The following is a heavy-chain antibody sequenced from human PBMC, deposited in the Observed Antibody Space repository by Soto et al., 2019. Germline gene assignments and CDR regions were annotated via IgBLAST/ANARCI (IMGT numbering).Heavy chain of an antibody. CDR2: IFDSGST. CDR1: GGSISGGVYY. V-gene: IGHV4-30-4*01. Sequence: QVQLQESGPGLVKPSQTLSLTCTVSGGSISGGVYYWGWIRQPPGKGLEWIGYIFDSGSTYYNPSRKRRVTISVDTSKNQFSLRLSSVTAADTAVYYCAREIIPLTTDWYFDLWGRGTLVTVSS. CDR3: AREIIPLTTDWYFDL. J-gene: IGHJ2*01. D-gene: IGHD4-17*01.